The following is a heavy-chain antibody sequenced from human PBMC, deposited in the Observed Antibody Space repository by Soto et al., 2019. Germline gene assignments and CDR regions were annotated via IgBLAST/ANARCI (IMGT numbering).Heavy chain of an antibody. J-gene: IGHJ4*02. CDR1: GDSFSDYF. D-gene: IGHD3-3*02. V-gene: IGHV4-34*01. CDR3: ARGADAMLSPHFDY. Sequence: SETLSLTCAVHGDSFSDYFWTWIRQPPGKGLEWIAEITEGGTTNYSPSLKSRVSIAVDSSKRQFSLTLNSVTAADTAMYYCARGADAMLSPHFDYWSQGSLVTVSS. CDR2: ITEGGTT.